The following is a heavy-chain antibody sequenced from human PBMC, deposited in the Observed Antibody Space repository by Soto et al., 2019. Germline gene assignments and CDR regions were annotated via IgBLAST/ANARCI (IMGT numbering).Heavy chain of an antibody. CDR3: ARTSGGTYSFDP. V-gene: IGHV4-4*02. CDR2: MHHSRSP. Sequence: QVQLQESGPGLVKPSGTLSLTCAVSGDSITNNNWWTWVRQSPGKGLEWIGEMHHSRSPDYNPSLRSRVTISVDKSKNQFSLNLSSVTAADSAVYYCARTSGGTYSFDPWGQGTLVTVSS. CDR1: GDSITNNNW. D-gene: IGHD3-10*01. J-gene: IGHJ5*02.